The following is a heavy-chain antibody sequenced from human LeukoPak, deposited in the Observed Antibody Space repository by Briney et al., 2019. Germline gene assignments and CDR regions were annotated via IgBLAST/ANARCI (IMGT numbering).Heavy chain of an antibody. CDR3: ARAQSSSFYYSFDV. J-gene: IGHJ3*01. Sequence: IPSETLSLTCTVSGGSISSYYWSWIRQPPGKGLEWIGYIYYSGSTNYNPSLKSRVTISVDTSKNQFSLKLSSVTAADTAVYFCARAQSSSFYYSFDVWGQGTMVTVSS. D-gene: IGHD6-13*01. CDR2: IYYSGST. V-gene: IGHV4-59*08. CDR1: GGSISSYY.